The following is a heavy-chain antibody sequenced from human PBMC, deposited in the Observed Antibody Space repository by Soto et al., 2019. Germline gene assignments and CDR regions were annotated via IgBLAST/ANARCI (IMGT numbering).Heavy chain of an antibody. Sequence: GESLKISCKGSGYTFTNYWIGWVRQMPGKGLEWVGIIYPGDSDTRYSPSFQGHVTISADKSISTAYLQWSSLKASDTAMYYCASSPRGYCSSTSCRELGNYYGMDVWGQGTPVTVSS. CDR2: IYPGDSDT. CDR1: GYTFTNYW. J-gene: IGHJ6*02. V-gene: IGHV5-51*01. CDR3: ASSPRGYCSSTSCRELGNYYGMDV. D-gene: IGHD2-2*01.